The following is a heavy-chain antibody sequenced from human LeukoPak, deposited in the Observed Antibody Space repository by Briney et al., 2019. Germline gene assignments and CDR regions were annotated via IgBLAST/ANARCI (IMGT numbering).Heavy chain of an antibody. CDR3: ARGVYIAAAQYGY. CDR1: GGSISSYY. D-gene: IGHD6-13*01. V-gene: IGHV4-4*07. Sequence: SQTLSLTCTVSGGSISSYYWSWIRQPAGKGLEWIGRIYTSGTTNYNPSLKSRVTISVDTSKNQFSLKLSSVTAADTAVYYCARGVYIAAAQYGYWGQGTLVTVSS. J-gene: IGHJ4*02. CDR2: IYTSGTT.